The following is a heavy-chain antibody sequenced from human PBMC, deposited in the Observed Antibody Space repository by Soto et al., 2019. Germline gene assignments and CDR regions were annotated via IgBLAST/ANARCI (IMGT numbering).Heavy chain of an antibody. V-gene: IGHV4-38-2*02. CDR1: GSSISSGFY. CDR3: ARDVQGYFDF. CDR2: IYHRGNT. J-gene: IGHJ4*02. Sequence: SETLSLTCAVSGSSISSGFYWGWIRQPPGKGLEWIGTIYHRGNTYYNPSLTSRVTMSVDTSKRQFSLKLTSVTAADTAVYFGARDVQGYFDFWGPGTQVTVSS. D-gene: IGHD1-1*01.